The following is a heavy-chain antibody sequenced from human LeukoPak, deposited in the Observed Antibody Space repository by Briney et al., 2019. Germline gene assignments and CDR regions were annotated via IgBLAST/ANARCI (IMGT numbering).Heavy chain of an antibody. J-gene: IGHJ4*02. Sequence: PGGSLRLSCAASGFPFSDHYMSWIRQAPGKGLEWISYISGSGDTMYYADSVKGRFTISRDNAKNSLYLQVNSLRAEDTAVYYCARDGYSSGWFYWGQGTLVAVSS. CDR3: ARDGYSSGWFY. CDR2: ISGSGDTM. V-gene: IGHV3-11*01. D-gene: IGHD6-19*01. CDR1: GFPFSDHY.